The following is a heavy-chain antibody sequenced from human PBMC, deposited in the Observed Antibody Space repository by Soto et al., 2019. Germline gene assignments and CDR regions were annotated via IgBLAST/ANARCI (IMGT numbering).Heavy chain of an antibody. D-gene: IGHD5-18*01. Sequence: SETLSLTCTVSGGSISSYYWSWIRQHTGKGLEWIGYIYYSGSTYYNPSLKSRVTISVDTSKNQFSLKLSSVTAADTAVYYCARVVQLWLPLYFDYWGQGTLVTVSS. V-gene: IGHV4-59*06. CDR2: IYYSGST. CDR3: ARVVQLWLPLYFDY. J-gene: IGHJ4*02. CDR1: GGSISSYY.